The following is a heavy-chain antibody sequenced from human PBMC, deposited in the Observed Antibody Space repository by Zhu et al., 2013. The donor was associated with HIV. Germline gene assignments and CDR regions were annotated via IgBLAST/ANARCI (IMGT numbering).Heavy chain of an antibody. D-gene: IGHD3-22*01. Sequence: QVQLVQSGAEVKKPASSVKVSCKASGGTFSSYAISWVRQAPGQGLEWMGGIIPIFGTANYAQKFQGRVTITADESTSTAYMELSSLRSEDTAVYYCARDPYYYDSSGYLWHYFDYWGQGTLVTVSS. CDR2: IIPIFGTA. CDR3: ARDPYYYDSSGYLWHYFDY. V-gene: IGHV1-69*01. CDR1: GGTFSSYA. J-gene: IGHJ4*02.